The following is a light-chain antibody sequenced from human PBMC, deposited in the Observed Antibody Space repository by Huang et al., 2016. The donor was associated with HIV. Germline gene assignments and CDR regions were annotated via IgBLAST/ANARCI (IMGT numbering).Light chain of an antibody. CDR2: GAS. J-gene: IGKJ2*01. CDR1: QGVHNSY. CDR3: QQYGTLPYT. V-gene: IGKV3-20*01. Sequence: EIVLTQSPVTLSLSPGEGASLSCRASQGVHNSYLAWYQQKPVQAPRLLIFGASNRATGVPHRFRGSESGTDFTLTISGLDPEDFAVYYCQQYGTLPYTFGQGTKLEI.